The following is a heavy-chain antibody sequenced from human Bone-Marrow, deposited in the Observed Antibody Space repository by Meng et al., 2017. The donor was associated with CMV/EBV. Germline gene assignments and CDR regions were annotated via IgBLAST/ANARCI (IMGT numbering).Heavy chain of an antibody. CDR2: IKQDGSEK. Sequence: GESLKISCAASGFTFSSYWMSWVRQAPGKGLEWVANIKQDGSEKYYVDSVKGRFTISRDNAKNSLYLQMNSLRAEDTAVYYCARDTIGYCSSTSCSYYYGMDVWGQGTTVTVSS. CDR3: ARDTIGYCSSTSCSYYYGMDV. J-gene: IGHJ6*02. V-gene: IGHV3-7*01. CDR1: GFTFSSYW. D-gene: IGHD2-2*01.